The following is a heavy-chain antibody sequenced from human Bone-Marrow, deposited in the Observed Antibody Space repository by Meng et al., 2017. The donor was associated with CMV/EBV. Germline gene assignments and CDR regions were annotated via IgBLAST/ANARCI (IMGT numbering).Heavy chain of an antibody. J-gene: IGHJ4*02. CDR1: GFTFDDYA. Sequence: SLKISCAASGFTFDDYAMHWVRQAPGKGLEWVSGISWNSGSIGYADSVKGRFTISRDNAKNTLYLQMNSLRAEDTAIYYCTGTNYDFRHWGQGTLVTVSS. CDR2: ISWNSGSI. CDR3: TGTNYDFRH. V-gene: IGHV3-9*01. D-gene: IGHD3-3*01.